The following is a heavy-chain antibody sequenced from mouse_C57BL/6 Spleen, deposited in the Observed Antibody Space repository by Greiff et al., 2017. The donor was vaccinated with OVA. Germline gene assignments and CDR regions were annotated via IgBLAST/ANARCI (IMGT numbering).Heavy chain of an antibody. CDR2: IHPNSGST. CDR1: GYTFTSYW. Sequence: QVQLQQPGAELVKPGASVKLSCKASGYTFTSYWMHWVKQRPGQGLEWIGMIHPNSGSTNYNEKFKSKATLTVDQSSSTAYMQLSSLTSEDSAVYYCAYYGSSPAGFAYWGQGTLVTVSA. J-gene: IGHJ3*01. CDR3: AYYGSSPAGFAY. V-gene: IGHV1-64*01. D-gene: IGHD1-1*01.